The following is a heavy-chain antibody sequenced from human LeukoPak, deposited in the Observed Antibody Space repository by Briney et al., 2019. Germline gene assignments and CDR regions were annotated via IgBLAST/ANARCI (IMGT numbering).Heavy chain of an antibody. CDR3: ARDTDYYDSSGLRRGVGYNWFDP. Sequence: SETLSLTCTVSGYSISSGYYWGWIRQPPGKGLEWIGSIYHSGSTYYNPSLKRRVTISVDTSKNQFSLKLSSVTAADTAVYYCARDTDYYDSSGLRRGVGYNWFDPWGQGTLVTVSS. J-gene: IGHJ5*02. V-gene: IGHV4-38-2*02. CDR2: IYHSGST. CDR1: GYSISSGYY. D-gene: IGHD3-22*01.